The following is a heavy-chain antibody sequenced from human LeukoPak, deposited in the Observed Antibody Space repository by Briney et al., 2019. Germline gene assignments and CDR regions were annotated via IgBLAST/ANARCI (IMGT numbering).Heavy chain of an antibody. Sequence: SVRVSSKPPGGTFSIYAISSVPQTPGQGLEWRGGIIPIFGTANYAQKFQGRVTITADESTSTAYMELSSLRSEDTAVYYCAREGPLTTSLAMDYYYGMDVWGQGTTVTVSS. CDR1: GGTFSIYA. CDR2: IIPIFGTA. J-gene: IGHJ6*02. CDR3: AREGPLTTSLAMDYYYGMDV. V-gene: IGHV1-69*13. D-gene: IGHD4-11*01.